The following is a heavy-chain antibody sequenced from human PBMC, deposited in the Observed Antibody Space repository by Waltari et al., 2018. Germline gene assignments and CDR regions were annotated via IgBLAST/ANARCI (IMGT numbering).Heavy chain of an antibody. J-gene: IGHJ4*02. V-gene: IGHV3-21*01. CDR2: ISSSSSYI. Sequence: EVQLVESGGGLVKPGGSLRLSCAASGFTFSSYSMNWVRQAPGKGLEWVSSISSSSSYIYYADSVKGRFTISRDNAKNSLYLQMNSLRAEDTAVYYCARDRIAAAGNSFDYWGQGTLVTVSS. D-gene: IGHD6-13*01. CDR1: GFTFSSYS. CDR3: ARDRIAAAGNSFDY.